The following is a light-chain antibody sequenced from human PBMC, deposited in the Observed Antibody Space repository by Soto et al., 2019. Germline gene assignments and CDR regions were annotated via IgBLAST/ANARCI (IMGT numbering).Light chain of an antibody. CDR1: QSVSSY. CDR3: QQRSNWPPLT. Sequence: EIVLTQSPATLSLSPGERATLSCRASQSVSSYLAWYQQQSGQAPRLLIYDASNRATGIPARFSGSGSGTDFTLTISSLAPEDFAVYYCQQRSNWPPLTFGGGTKVEIK. V-gene: IGKV3-11*01. J-gene: IGKJ4*01. CDR2: DAS.